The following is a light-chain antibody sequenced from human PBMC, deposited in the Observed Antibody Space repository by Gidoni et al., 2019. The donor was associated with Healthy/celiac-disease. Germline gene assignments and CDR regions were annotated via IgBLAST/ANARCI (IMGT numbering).Light chain of an antibody. CDR3: QQYNNWPPWT. CDR2: GAS. CDR1: QSVSSN. J-gene: IGKJ1*01. Sequence: EIGMTQSPATLSVSPGERATLSCRASQSVSSNLAWYQQKPGQAPRLLIYGASTRATGIPARFSGSGSGPEFTLTISSLQSGDFAVYYCQQYNNWPPWTFGQGTKVEIK. V-gene: IGKV3-15*01.